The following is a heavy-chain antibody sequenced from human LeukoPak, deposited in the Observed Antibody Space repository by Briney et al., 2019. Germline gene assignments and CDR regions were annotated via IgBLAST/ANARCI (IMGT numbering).Heavy chain of an antibody. J-gene: IGHJ4*02. Sequence: HPGRSLRLSCAASGFTFSSYAMHWVRQAPGKGLEWVAVISYDGSNKYYADSVKGRFTISRDNSKNTLYLQMNSLRAEDTAVYYCARDRVAVRGINPCLSVWGQGTLVTVSS. CDR2: ISYDGSNK. D-gene: IGHD3-10*01. CDR1: GFTFSSYA. CDR3: ARDRVAVRGINPCLSV. V-gene: IGHV3-30-3*01.